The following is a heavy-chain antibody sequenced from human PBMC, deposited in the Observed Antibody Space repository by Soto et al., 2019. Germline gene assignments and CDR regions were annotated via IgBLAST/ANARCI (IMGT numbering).Heavy chain of an antibody. V-gene: IGHV3-15*07. J-gene: IGHJ4*02. CDR3: TTGPSPTATVSIDSSFSWGLNY. CDR1: GFTFSNAW. D-gene: IGHD6-6*01. CDR2: IKSKTDGGTT. Sequence: PGGSLRLSCAASGFTFSNAWMNWVRQAPGKGLEWVGRIKSKTDGGTTDYAAPVKGRFTISRDDSKNTLYLQMNSLKTEDTAVYYCTTGPSPTATVSIDSSFSWGLNYGGEGPRVTVPS.